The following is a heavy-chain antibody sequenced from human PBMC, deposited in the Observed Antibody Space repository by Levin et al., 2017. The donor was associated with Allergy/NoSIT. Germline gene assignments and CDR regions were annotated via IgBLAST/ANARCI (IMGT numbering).Heavy chain of an antibody. CDR1: GGSISGGGYY. CDR2: FYSSGST. Sequence: PSETLSLTCTVSGGSISGGGYYWNWIRQHPRKGLEWIGYFYSSGSTYYSPSLKSRVTISVDTSKQQLSLKLSSVTAADTAVYYCARGTRTIFGVIYFDYWGQGTLVTVSS. V-gene: IGHV4-31*03. D-gene: IGHD3-3*01. J-gene: IGHJ4*02. CDR3: ARGTRTIFGVIYFDY.